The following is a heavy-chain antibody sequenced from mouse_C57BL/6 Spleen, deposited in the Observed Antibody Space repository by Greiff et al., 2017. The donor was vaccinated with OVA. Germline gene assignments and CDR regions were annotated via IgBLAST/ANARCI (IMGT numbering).Heavy chain of an antibody. V-gene: IGHV1-15*01. CDR1: GYTFTDYE. Sequence: VQRVESGAELVRPGASVTLSCKASGYTFTDYEMHWVKQTPVHGLEWIGAIDPETGGTAYNQKFKGKAILTADKSSSTAYMELRSLTSEDSAVYYCTRYSNPFDYWGQGTTLTVSS. D-gene: IGHD2-5*01. CDR3: TRYSNPFDY. CDR2: IDPETGGT. J-gene: IGHJ2*01.